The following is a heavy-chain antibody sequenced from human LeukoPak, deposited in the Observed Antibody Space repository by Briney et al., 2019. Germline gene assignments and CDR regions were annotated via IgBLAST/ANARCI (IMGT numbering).Heavy chain of an antibody. V-gene: IGHV3-30*18. J-gene: IGHJ4*02. CDR1: GFTFSSYG. Sequence: TGGSLRLSCAASGFTFSSYGMHWVRQAPGKGLEWVAVISYDGSNKYYADSVKGRFTISRDNSKNTLYLQMNSLRAEDTAVYYCAKRGENDYGAIDYWGQGTLVTVSS. CDR2: ISYDGSNK. D-gene: IGHD4-17*01. CDR3: AKRGENDYGAIDY.